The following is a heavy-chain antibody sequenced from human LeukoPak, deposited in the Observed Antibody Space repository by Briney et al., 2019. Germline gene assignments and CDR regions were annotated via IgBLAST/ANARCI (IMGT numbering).Heavy chain of an antibody. Sequence: ASVKVSCKASGYTFTSYGISWVRQAPGQGLEWMGWISANNGNTNYAQKLQGRVTMTTDTSTSTAYMELRSLRSDDTAVYYCARGLRGYSYGKPLFDYWGQGTLVTVSS. CDR2: ISANNGNT. CDR1: GYTFTSYG. D-gene: IGHD5-18*01. CDR3: ARGLRGYSYGKPLFDY. V-gene: IGHV1-18*01. J-gene: IGHJ4*02.